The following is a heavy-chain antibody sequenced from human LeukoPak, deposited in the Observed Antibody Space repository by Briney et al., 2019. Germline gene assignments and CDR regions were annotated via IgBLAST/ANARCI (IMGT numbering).Heavy chain of an antibody. V-gene: IGHV4-4*07. CDR3: ARWQLKNDAFDI. Sequence: SETLSLTCTVSGGSISSYYWSWIRQPAGKGLEWIGRIYTSGSTNYNPSLKSRVTISVDTSKNQFSLKLSSVTAADTAVYYCARWQLKNDAFDIWGQGTMVTVSS. J-gene: IGHJ3*02. CDR2: IYTSGST. D-gene: IGHD1-1*01. CDR1: GGSISSYY.